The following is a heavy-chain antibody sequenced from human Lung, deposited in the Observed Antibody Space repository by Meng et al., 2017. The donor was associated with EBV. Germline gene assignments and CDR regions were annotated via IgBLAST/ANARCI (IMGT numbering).Heavy chain of an antibody. J-gene: IGHJ5*02. Sequence: QHVQARDKVQTPGASVKASSNASGYTFSTYTINWVRQAHGRGLEWIGWISTNTGTPTYTQGFTGRFVFSLDTSVSTAYLQISSLKAADTAVYYCARGGNFDPWGQGTLVTVSS. D-gene: IGHD2/OR15-2a*01. V-gene: IGHV7-4-1*02. CDR3: ARGGNFDP. CDR2: ISTNTGTP. CDR1: GYTFSTYT.